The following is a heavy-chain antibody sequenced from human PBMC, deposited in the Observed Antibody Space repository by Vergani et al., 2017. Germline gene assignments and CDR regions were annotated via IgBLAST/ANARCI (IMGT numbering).Heavy chain of an antibody. CDR1: GYTFTSYG. CDR2: ISAYSGGT. J-gene: IGHJ4*02. CDR3: ASDCSGGSGYSI. Sequence: QVQLVQSGAEVKKPGASVKVSCKASGYTFTSYGISWVRQAPGQGLEWMGWISAYSGGTNYAQKFQGRVTMTRDTSISTAYMELSSLRSEDTAVYYCASDCSGGSGYSIWGQGTLVTVSS. V-gene: IGHV1-18*01. D-gene: IGHD2-15*01.